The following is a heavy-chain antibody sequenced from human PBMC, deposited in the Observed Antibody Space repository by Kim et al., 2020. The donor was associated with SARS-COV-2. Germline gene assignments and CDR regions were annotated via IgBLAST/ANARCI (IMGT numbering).Heavy chain of an antibody. J-gene: IGHJ4*02. V-gene: IGHV4-39*01. CDR2: IYYSGST. D-gene: IGHD1-26*01. CDR3: ARGSGSYSNFDY. Sequence: SETLSLTCTVSGGSISSSSYYWGWIRQPPGKGLEWIGSIYYSGSTYYNPSLKSRVTISVDTSKNQFSLKLSSVTAADTAVYYCARGSGSYSNFDYWGQGTLVTVSS. CDR1: GGSISSSSYY.